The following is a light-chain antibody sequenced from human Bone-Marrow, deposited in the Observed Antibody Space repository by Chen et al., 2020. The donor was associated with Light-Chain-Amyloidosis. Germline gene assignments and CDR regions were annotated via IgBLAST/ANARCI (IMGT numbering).Light chain of an antibody. CDR1: ALPKQH. CDR3: QSADVTGSYVM. CDR2: KDT. V-gene: IGLV3-25*03. Sequence: SYELTQPPSLSVSPGQTSRITCSGDALPKQHAYWYQQRPGQAPVLIIYKDTVRPSGIPERISGSGSGTIVTLTISGVQAEDEADYYCQSADVTGSYVMFGGGTKLTVL. J-gene: IGLJ3*02.